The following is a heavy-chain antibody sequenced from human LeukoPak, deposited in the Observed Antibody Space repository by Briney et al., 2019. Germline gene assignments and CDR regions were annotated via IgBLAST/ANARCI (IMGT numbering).Heavy chain of an antibody. CDR1: GYSLTNYW. CDR3: ARHSGIGSAWYHFDF. D-gene: IGHD6-19*01. V-gene: IGHV5-10-1*01. CDR2: IDPSNSYT. J-gene: IGHJ4*02. Sequence: PGESLRISCKGSGYSLTNYWISWVRQMPGKDLEWMGKIDPSNSYTKYSPSFQGHLTISVDRSISTAYLQWSGLKASDTAIYFCARHSGIGSAWYHFDFWGQGTVVTVSS.